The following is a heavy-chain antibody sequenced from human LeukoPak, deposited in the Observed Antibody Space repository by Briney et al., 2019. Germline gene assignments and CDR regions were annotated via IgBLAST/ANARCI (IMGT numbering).Heavy chain of an antibody. D-gene: IGHD6-13*01. Sequence: GGSLRLSCAASGFTFSSYWMSWVRQAPGEVLEWVSASSGSGDSADYADAVKGRFTISRDNSKSTLYLQMTSLRVDDTAVYYCAKRATAGGFDSWGQGTLVTVSS. V-gene: IGHV3-23*01. J-gene: IGHJ4*02. CDR1: GFTFSSYW. CDR2: SSGSGDSA. CDR3: AKRATAGGFDS.